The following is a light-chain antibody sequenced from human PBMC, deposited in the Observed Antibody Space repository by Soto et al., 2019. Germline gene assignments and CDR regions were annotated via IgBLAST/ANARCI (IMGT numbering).Light chain of an antibody. V-gene: IGKV1-39*01. Sequence: DIQMTQSPSSLSASVGDRVTITCRASQSISSFLNWYQQKPGKAPRLLIYAASSLQSGVPSRFSASGSGTDFTLIISSLQPEDFATYNCQQSYSTPETCGQGTKVEIK. CDR2: AAS. J-gene: IGKJ1*01. CDR3: QQSYSTPET. CDR1: QSISSF.